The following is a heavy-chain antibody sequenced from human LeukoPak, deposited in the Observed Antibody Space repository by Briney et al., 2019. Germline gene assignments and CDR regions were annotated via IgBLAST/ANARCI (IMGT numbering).Heavy chain of an antibody. D-gene: IGHD3-10*01. V-gene: IGHV5-51*01. CDR1: GYSFTNYW. CDR3: ARWRTGGSGSFKFDY. J-gene: IGHJ4*02. CDR2: IDPGDSDT. Sequence: GESLQISCKGSGYSFTNYWIGWVRQMPGKGLEWMGIIDPGDSDTRYSPSFQGQVTISADKSITTAYLQWSSLKASDTAIYYCARWRTGGSGSFKFDYWGQGTLVTVSS.